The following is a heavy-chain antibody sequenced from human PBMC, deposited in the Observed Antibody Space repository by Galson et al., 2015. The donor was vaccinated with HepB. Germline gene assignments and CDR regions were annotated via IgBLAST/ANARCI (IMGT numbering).Heavy chain of an antibody. J-gene: IGHJ4*02. CDR2: INAGNGNT. Sequence: SVKVSCKASGYTFTSYAMHWVRQAPGQRLEWMGWINAGNGNTKYSQKSQGRVTITRDTSASTAYMELSSLRSEDTAVYYCARVWGIQLWSLGYWGQGTLVTVSS. V-gene: IGHV1-3*01. D-gene: IGHD5-18*01. CDR3: ARVWGIQLWSLGY. CDR1: GYTFTSYA.